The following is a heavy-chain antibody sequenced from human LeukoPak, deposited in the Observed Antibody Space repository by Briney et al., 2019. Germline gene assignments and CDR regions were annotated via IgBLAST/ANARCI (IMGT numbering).Heavy chain of an antibody. CDR2: IWYDGSNK. CDR1: GFTFSNYG. V-gene: IGHV3-33*06. J-gene: IGHJ4*02. D-gene: IGHD5-12*01. CDR3: AKVSSVATLGIDY. Sequence: GRSLRLSCAASGFTFSNYGMHWVRQAPGKGLEWVAVIWYDGSNKYYADSVKGRFTISRDNSKNTLYLQMNSLRAEDTAVYYCAKVSSVATLGIDYWGQGTLVTVSS.